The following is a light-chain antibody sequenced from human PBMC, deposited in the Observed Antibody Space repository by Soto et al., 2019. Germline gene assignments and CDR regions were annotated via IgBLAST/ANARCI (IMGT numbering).Light chain of an antibody. Sequence: EIVLTQSPDTLSVSPGERATLSGRASQSVSSSYLAWYQQKPGQAPRLLIYGASSRATGIPDRFSGSGSGTDFTLTISRLEPEDFAVYYCQQYGSSPALTFGGGTKVDIK. CDR1: QSVSSSY. J-gene: IGKJ4*01. CDR2: GAS. V-gene: IGKV3-20*01. CDR3: QQYGSSPALT.